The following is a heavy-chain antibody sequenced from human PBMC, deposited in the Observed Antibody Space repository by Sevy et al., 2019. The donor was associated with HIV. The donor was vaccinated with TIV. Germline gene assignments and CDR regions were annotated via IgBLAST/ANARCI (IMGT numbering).Heavy chain of an antibody. V-gene: IGHV4-59*01. J-gene: IGHJ4*02. CDR1: GGSISNYF. D-gene: IGHD6-13*01. CDR3: ARESIGAVGDFDY. Sequence: SETLSLTCTVSGGSISNYFWSWIRQPPGKGLEWIGYIYYSGSTNYNPSLKSRVTISVDTSKNQFSLKLSSVTAADAAVYYCARESIGAVGDFDYWGQGTLVTVSS. CDR2: IYYSGST.